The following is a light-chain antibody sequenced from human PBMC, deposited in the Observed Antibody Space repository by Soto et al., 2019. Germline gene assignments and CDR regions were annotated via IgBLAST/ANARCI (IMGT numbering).Light chain of an antibody. V-gene: IGKV3-15*01. CDR1: QSVSSN. CDR3: QQYNNWPFPSWT. CDR2: GAS. Sequence: EIVMTQSPATLSVSPGERATLSCRASQSVSSNLAWYQQKPGQAPRLIIYGASTRATGIPARFSGSGSGTEFTLTISSLHSEDFAVYYCQQYNNWPFPSWTFGQGTKVEIK. J-gene: IGKJ1*01.